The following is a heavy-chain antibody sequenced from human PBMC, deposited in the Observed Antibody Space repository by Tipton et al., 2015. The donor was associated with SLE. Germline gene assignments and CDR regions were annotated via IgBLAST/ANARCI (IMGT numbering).Heavy chain of an antibody. J-gene: IGHJ4*02. V-gene: IGHV4-34*01. D-gene: IGHD2-15*01. CDR3: AREESGGYWDY. CDR1: GGSFSGYY. CDR2: INHSGST. Sequence: TLSLTCAVYGGSFSGYYWSWIRQPPGKGLEWIGEINHSGSTNYNPSLKSRVTISVDTSKNQFSLKLSSVTAADTAVYYCAREESGGYWDYWGQGILVTVSS.